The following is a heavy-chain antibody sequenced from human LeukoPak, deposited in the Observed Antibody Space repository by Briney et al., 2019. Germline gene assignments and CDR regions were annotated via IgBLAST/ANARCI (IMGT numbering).Heavy chain of an antibody. CDR2: MYPGDSDT. V-gene: IGHV5-51*01. CDR3: ARRIYYSDSWRGFDY. J-gene: IGHJ4*02. Sequence: GESLKISCKGSGYRFASYWIAWMRQTPGKGLEWMGIMYPGDSDTRYNAPFQGQVTMSADKSDSTAYLQWSSLQASDTAIYYCARRIYYSDSWRGFDYWGQGTPVTVSS. CDR1: GYRFASYW. D-gene: IGHD1-26*01.